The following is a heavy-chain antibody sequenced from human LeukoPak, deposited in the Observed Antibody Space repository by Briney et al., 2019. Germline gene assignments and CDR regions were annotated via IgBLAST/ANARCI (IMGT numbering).Heavy chain of an antibody. D-gene: IGHD3-10*01. CDR2: ISGSGGST. Sequence: GGSLRLSCAASGFTFSSYAMSWVRQAPGKGLEWVSAISGSGGSTYYADSVKGRFTISRDNAKNSLYLQMNSLRSEDTALYYCAKDFAMVLGVIPQVYWGQGTLVTVSS. J-gene: IGHJ4*02. CDR3: AKDFAMVLGVIPQVY. CDR1: GFTFSSYA. V-gene: IGHV3-23*01.